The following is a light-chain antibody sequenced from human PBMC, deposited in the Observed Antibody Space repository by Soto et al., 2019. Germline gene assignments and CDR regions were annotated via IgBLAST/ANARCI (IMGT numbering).Light chain of an antibody. V-gene: IGKV3-20*01. J-gene: IGKJ5*01. CDR1: QSVSSSY. Sequence: IVLTQSPVTLSLSPGERATLSCRASQSVSSSYLAWYQQKPGQAPRLLIYGASSRATGIPDRFSGSGSGTDFTLTISRLEPEDFAVYYCQQYNNWPLSITFGQGTRLEIK. CDR3: QQYNNWPLSIT. CDR2: GAS.